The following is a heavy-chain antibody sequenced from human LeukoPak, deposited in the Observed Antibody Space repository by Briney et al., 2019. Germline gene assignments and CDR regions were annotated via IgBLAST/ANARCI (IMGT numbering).Heavy chain of an antibody. D-gene: IGHD3-10*01. CDR2: IKNKNSGRTT. CDR3: VTDGGLLPYYFTY. Sequence: GGSLRLSCAASGFIFPNAWMHWVRQAPGKGLEWVGRIKNKNSGRTTNYIAPVKGRFTISRDDSRNTSYLEMDSLKTDDTAIYYCVTDGGLLPYYFTYWGQGTLVTVSS. CDR1: GFIFPNAW. J-gene: IGHJ1*01. V-gene: IGHV3-15*01.